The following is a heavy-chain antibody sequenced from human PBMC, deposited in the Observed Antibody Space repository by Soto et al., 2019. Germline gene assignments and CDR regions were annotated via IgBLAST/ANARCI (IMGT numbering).Heavy chain of an antibody. D-gene: IGHD3-10*01. J-gene: IGHJ4*02. CDR1: VFTFSSYA. V-gene: IGHV3-23*01. Sequence: GWSLRLSCASSVFTFSSYAMSWVRQAPGKGLEWVSAISGSGGSTYYADSVKGRFTISRDNSKNTLYLQMNSLRAEDTAVYYCARLNGSFNGDYFDYWGQGTLVTVSS. CDR2: ISGSGGST. CDR3: ARLNGSFNGDYFDY.